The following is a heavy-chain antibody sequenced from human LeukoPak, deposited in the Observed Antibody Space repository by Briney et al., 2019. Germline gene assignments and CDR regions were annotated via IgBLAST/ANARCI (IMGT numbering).Heavy chain of an antibody. CDR1: GFTVSSYS. V-gene: IGHV3-48*02. CDR2: IDSDTYGNTI. Sequence: PGGSLRVSCAASGFTVSSYSMSWVRQAAGKGLEWISYIDSDTYGNTIYYPHTVKGRFTISRDNAKNSLYLQMDSLRDEDTAVYYCARDRDYAFDYWGQGTLVTVSS. CDR3: ARDRDYAFDY. J-gene: IGHJ4*02. D-gene: IGHD4-17*01.